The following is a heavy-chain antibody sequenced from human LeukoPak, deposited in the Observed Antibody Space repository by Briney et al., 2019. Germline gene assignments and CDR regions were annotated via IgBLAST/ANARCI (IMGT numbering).Heavy chain of an antibody. J-gene: IGHJ4*02. V-gene: IGHV4-34*01. CDR3: ARRQRWLQFWYFDY. Sequence: SETLSLTCAVYGGSFSGYYWSWIRQPPGKGLEWIGEINHSGSTNYNPSLKSRVTISVDTSKNQFSPKLSSVTAADTAVYYCARRQRWLQFWYFDYWGQGTLVTVSS. CDR2: INHSGST. D-gene: IGHD5-24*01. CDR1: GGSFSGYY.